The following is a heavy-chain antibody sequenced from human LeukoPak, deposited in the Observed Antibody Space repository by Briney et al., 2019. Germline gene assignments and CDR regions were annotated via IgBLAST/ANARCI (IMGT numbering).Heavy chain of an antibody. CDR3: ARRRSVRGVLDY. J-gene: IGHJ4*02. CDR2: IYYSGST. D-gene: IGHD3-10*01. Sequence: SETLSLTCTVSGGSISSGGYYWSWIRQHPGKGLEWIGYIYYSGSTNYNPSLKSRVTISVDTSKNQFSLKLSSVTAADTAVYYCARRRSVRGVLDYWGQGTLVTVSS. CDR1: GGSISSGGYY. V-gene: IGHV4-61*08.